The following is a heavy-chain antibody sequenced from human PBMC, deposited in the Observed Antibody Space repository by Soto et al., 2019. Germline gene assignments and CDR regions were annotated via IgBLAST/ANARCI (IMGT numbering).Heavy chain of an antibody. J-gene: IGHJ4*02. CDR2: ISYDGSNK. Sequence: QVQLVESGGGVVQPGRSLRLSCAASGFTFSSYAMHWVRQAPGKGLEWVAVISYDGSNKYYADSVKGRFTISRDNSKNTLYLQMNSLRAEDTAVYYRASGSSSPSDYWGQGTLVTVSS. D-gene: IGHD6-6*01. CDR3: ASGSSSPSDY. CDR1: GFTFSSYA. V-gene: IGHV3-30-3*01.